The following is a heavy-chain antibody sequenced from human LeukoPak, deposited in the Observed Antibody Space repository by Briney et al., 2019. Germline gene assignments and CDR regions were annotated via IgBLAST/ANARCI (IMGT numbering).Heavy chain of an antibody. J-gene: IGHJ3*02. V-gene: IGHV3-7*01. CDR3: ARDLSPEELSCSGGSGGTCYYDAFDI. CDR2: IKEDGSVK. CDR1: GLTSSNYW. D-gene: IGHD2-15*01. Sequence: GGSLRLSCTASGLTSSNYWMTWVGRAPGKGPEWVANIKEDGSVKYHVASVKGRFTISRDNAKNSLFLQMNSLRAEDTAVYFCARDLSPEELSCSGGSGGTCYYDAFDIWGQGTMVTVSS.